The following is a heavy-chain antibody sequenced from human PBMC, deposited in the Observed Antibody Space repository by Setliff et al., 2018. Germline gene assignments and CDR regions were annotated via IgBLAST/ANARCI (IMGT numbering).Heavy chain of an antibody. CDR2: VYHRGST. J-gene: IGHJ4*02. D-gene: IGHD6-19*01. Sequence: SETLSLTCAVSGYSIGYSIGSGHYWGWIRQPPGKGLEWIGSVYHRGSTYYNPSLESRVAISVDTSKNQFSLKLSSVTAADTAVYYCAREGSYSSGWLSGYFDYWGQGTLVTVSS. V-gene: IGHV4-38-2*02. CDR1: GYSIGYSIGSGHY. CDR3: AREGSYSSGWLSGYFDY.